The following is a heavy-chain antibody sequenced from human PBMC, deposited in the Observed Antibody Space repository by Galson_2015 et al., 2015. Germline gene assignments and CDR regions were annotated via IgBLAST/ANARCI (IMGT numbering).Heavy chain of an antibody. CDR3: ARGSVGVYFDWLSLFDP. D-gene: IGHD3-9*01. V-gene: IGHV6-1*01. CDR1: GDSVSSHSAA. CDR2: TYYRSKWYN. J-gene: IGHJ5*02. Sequence: CAISGDSVSSHSAAWNWIRQSPSRGLEWLGRTYYRSKWYNDYAVSVKSRITINPDTSKNQFSLQLNSVTPEDTAVYYCARGSVGVYFDWLSLFDPWGQGTRGTVSS.